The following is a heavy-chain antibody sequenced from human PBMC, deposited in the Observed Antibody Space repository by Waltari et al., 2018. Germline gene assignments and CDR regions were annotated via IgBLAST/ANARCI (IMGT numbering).Heavy chain of an antibody. CDR2: INPNSGGT. D-gene: IGHD6-19*01. Sequence: QVQLVQSGAEVKKPGASVKVSCKASGYTFTGYYMHWVRQAPGQGLEWMGRINPNSGGTNYAQKFQGRVTMTRDTSISTAYMELSRLRSDDTAVYYCASSSIVLWLVHAFDIWGQGTMVTVSS. J-gene: IGHJ3*02. CDR1: GYTFTGYY. CDR3: ASSSIVLWLVHAFDI. V-gene: IGHV1-2*06.